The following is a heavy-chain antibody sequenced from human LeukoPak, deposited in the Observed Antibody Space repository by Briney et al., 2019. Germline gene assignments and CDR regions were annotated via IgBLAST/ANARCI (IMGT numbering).Heavy chain of an antibody. D-gene: IGHD3-9*01. CDR2: ISYDGSNK. CDR3: ARAKYSDIFTGRRGYYYYAMDV. V-gene: IGHV3-30*04. CDR1: GFTFSSYA. Sequence: GAPLRLSCAASGFTFSSYAMHWVRQAPGKGLEWVAVISYDGSNKYYADSVKGRFTISRDNSKNTLYLQMDSLRAEDTAVYYCARAKYSDIFTGRRGYYYYAMDVWGEGTTVTVSS. J-gene: IGHJ6*04.